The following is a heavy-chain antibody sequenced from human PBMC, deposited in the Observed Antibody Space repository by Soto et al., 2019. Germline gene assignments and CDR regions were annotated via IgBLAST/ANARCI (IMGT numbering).Heavy chain of an antibody. V-gene: IGHV5-51*01. CDR1: GYSFTSYW. D-gene: IGHD4-17*01. CDR3: ARLSTYDYFPAALGY. J-gene: IGHJ4*02. CDR2: IYPGDSDT. Sequence: PGESLKISCKGSGYSFTSYWIGWVRQMPGKGLEWMGIIYPGDSDTRYSPSFQGQVTISADKSISTAYLQWSSLKASDTAMYYCARLSTYDYFPAALGYWGQGTLVTVSS.